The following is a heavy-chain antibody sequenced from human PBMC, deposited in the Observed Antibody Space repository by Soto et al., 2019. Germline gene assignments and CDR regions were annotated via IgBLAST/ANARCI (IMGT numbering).Heavy chain of an antibody. V-gene: IGHV4-59*11. CDR3: ARDNGNYDLDF. CDR2: VYFSGSS. D-gene: IGHD3-3*01. CDR1: GAFMRGHY. Sequence: QVQLQESGPGLVKPSETLSLTCTVSGAFMRGHYWTWVRQPPGQGLEWIGYVYFSGSSSYNPSLKNRVPISLDPTKSQFSLKLSSVTAADTAFYYCARDNGNYDLDFWGQGTLVTVSS. J-gene: IGHJ4*02.